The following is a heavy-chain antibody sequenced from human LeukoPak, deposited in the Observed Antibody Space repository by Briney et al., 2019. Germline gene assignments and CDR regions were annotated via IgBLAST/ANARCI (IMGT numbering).Heavy chain of an antibody. CDR2: ISGSGDYT. V-gene: IGHV3-23*01. J-gene: IGHJ4*02. CDR3: AKERSVKAGLYEDFDY. CDR1: GFIFSSYA. D-gene: IGHD2/OR15-2a*01. Sequence: GGSLRLSCAASGFIFSSYAMSWVRQAPGKGLEWVSTISGSGDYTYYADSVKGRFTISRDNSKSTLHLQMNNLRTEETAIYYCAKERSVKAGLYEDFDYWGQGTLVTVSS.